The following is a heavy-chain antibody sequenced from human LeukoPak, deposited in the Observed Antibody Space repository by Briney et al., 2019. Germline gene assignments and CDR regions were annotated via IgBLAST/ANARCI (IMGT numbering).Heavy chain of an antibody. V-gene: IGHV3-23*01. D-gene: IGHD5/OR15-5a*01. CDR3: TTDPFYDSAGFAF. Sequence: GGSLRLSCAASGFTFSSYAISWVRQAPGKGLEWVSAISGSGGSTYYADSVKGRFTISRDNSKHTLFLQMNSLRAEDTAVYYCTTDPFYDSAGFAFWGQGTLVTVS. CDR2: ISGSGGST. CDR1: GFTFSSYA. J-gene: IGHJ4*02.